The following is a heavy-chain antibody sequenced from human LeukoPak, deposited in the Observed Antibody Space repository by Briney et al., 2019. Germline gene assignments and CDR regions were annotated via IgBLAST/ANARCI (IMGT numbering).Heavy chain of an antibody. CDR1: GGSFSGYS. J-gene: IGHJ4*02. CDR2: IYHSGST. Sequence: SETLSPTCAVYGGSFSGYSWSWIRQPPGKGLEWIGYIYHSGSTYYNPSLKSRVTISVDRSKNQFSLKLSSVTAADTAVYYCARVRRYYFDYWGQGTLVTVSS. CDR3: ARVRRYYFDY. V-gene: IGHV4-30-2*01.